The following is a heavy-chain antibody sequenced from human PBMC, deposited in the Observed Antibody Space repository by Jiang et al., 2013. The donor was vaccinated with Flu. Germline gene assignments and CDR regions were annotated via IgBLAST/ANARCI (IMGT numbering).Heavy chain of an antibody. CDR2: IHPGDSDT. D-gene: IGHD5-18*01. Sequence: KGLEWMGIIHPGDSDTRYSPSFQGQVTISADKSISTAYLQWSSLKASDTAMYYCARRRHTSMASYYFDYWGQGTLVTVSS. CDR3: ARRRHTSMASYYFDY. J-gene: IGHJ4*02. V-gene: IGHV5-51*01.